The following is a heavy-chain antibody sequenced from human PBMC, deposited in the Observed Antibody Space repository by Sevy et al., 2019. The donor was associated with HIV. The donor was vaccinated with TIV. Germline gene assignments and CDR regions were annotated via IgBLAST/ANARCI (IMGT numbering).Heavy chain of an antibody. D-gene: IGHD7-27*01. V-gene: IGHV3-53*01. CDR2: IYSDGST. Sequence: GSLRLSCAASGFTVSTSFMSWVRQAPGKGLEWVSVIYSDGSTYYPDSVKARFTISRDNSRNTLFLQMNSLRAEDTAVYYCARSGVYWGGRYYIDYWGQGTLVTVSS. CDR3: ARSGVYWGGRYYIDY. CDR1: GFTVSTSF. J-gene: IGHJ4*02.